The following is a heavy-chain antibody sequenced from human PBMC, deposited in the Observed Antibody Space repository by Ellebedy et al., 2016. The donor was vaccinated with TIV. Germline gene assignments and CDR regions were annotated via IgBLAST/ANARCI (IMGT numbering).Heavy chain of an antibody. D-gene: IGHD3-10*01. CDR3: AREPRAIITYYYYGMDV. J-gene: IGHJ6*02. CDR2: IKQDGSEK. V-gene: IGHV3-7*03. Sequence: GESLKISXAASGFTFSSYWMSWVRQAPGKGLEWVANIKQDGSEKYYVDSVKGRFTISRDNAKNSLYLQMNSLRAEDTAVYYCAREPRAIITYYYYGMDVWGQGTTVTVSS. CDR1: GFTFSSYW.